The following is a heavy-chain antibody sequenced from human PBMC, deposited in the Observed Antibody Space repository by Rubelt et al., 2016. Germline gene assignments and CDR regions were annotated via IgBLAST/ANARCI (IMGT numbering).Heavy chain of an antibody. V-gene: IGHV4-39*07. D-gene: IGHD6-19*01. Sequence: QLLLQESGPGLVKPSETLSLTCSVSGGSIRSSSLFWAWIRQPPGKGLEWIGSLSYTGSTSYNPSLKSRVTISLHTSNRQFYLNLTSVTAADTAVYFWARDTVARRQDVQDYWGQGTLVTVSS. J-gene: IGHJ4*02. CDR2: LSYTGST. CDR3: ARDTVARRQDVQDY. CDR1: GGSIRSSSLF.